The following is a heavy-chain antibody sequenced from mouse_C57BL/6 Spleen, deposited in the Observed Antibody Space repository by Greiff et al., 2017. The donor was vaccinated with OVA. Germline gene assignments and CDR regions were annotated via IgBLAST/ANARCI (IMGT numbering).Heavy chain of an antibody. D-gene: IGHD1-1*01. J-gene: IGHJ3*01. CDR2: INPNNGGT. CDR3: ARTGYYGSSGGFAY. V-gene: IGHV1-18*01. CDR1: GYTFTDYN. Sequence: EVQLQQSGPELVKPGASVKIPCKASGYTFTDYNMDWVKQSHGKSLEWIGDINPNNGGTIYNQKFKGKATLTVDKSSSTAYMELRSLTSEDTAVYYCARTGYYGSSGGFAYWGQGTLVTVSA.